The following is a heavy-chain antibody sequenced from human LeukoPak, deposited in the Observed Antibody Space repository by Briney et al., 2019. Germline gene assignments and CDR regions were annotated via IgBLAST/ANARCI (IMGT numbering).Heavy chain of an antibody. V-gene: IGHV4-39*07. Sequence: TSETLSLTCTVSGGSISSSSYYWGWIRQPPGKGLEWIGRIYTSGSTNYNPSLKSRVTMSVDTSKNQFSLKLSSVTAADTAVYYCARITANWFDPWGQGTLVTVSS. CDR1: GGSISSSSYY. CDR3: ARITANWFDP. CDR2: IYTSGST. D-gene: IGHD1-20*01. J-gene: IGHJ5*02.